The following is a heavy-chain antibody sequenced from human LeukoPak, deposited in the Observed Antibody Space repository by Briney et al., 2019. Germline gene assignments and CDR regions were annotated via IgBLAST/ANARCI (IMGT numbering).Heavy chain of an antibody. CDR1: GYTFTGHY. CDR3: ARDTITVTTPYFDY. V-gene: IGHV1-2*02. D-gene: IGHD4-17*01. J-gene: IGHJ4*02. Sequence: ASVKVSCKASGYTFTGHYVHWLRQAPGQGLEWMGWINPNTSVTNYAQKFQGRVTLTRDTSTSTAYMELSSLRSDDTAFYYCARDTITVTTPYFDYWGQGTLVTVPS. CDR2: INPNTSVT.